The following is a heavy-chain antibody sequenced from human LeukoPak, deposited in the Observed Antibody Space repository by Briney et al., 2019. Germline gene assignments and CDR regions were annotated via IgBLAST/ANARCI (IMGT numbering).Heavy chain of an antibody. CDR1: GFTFSSYG. CDR2: IWYDGSNK. J-gene: IGHJ4*02. D-gene: IGHD3-22*01. Sequence: GGSLRLSCAASGFTFSSYGMHWVRQAPGKGLEWVAVIWYDGSNKYYADSVKGRFTISRDNSKNTLYLQMNSLRAEDTAVYYCAKDVYYDSSGIANWGQGTLVTVSS. CDR3: AKDVYYDSSGIAN. V-gene: IGHV3-33*06.